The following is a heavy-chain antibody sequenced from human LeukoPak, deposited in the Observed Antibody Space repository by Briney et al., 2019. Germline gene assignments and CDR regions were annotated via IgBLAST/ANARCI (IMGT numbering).Heavy chain of an antibody. V-gene: IGHV3-23*01. Sequence: GGSLRLSCEASGLTFNNYAMHWVRQSSGKGLEWVSGIGSSGGGTYYADSVKGRFTISRDTSKDTVYLQMDSLRAEDTAIYYCARVQGKWAAAAPRGLVYWGQGTLVTVSS. CDR1: GLTFNNYA. D-gene: IGHD6-13*01. CDR2: IGSSGGGT. J-gene: IGHJ4*02. CDR3: ARVQGKWAAAAPRGLVY.